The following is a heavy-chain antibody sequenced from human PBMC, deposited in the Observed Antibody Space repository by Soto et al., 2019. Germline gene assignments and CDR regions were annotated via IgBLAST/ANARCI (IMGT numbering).Heavy chain of an antibody. Sequence: GGSLRLSCAASGFTFSSYAMSWVRQAPGKGLEWVSAISGSGGSTYYADSVKGRFTISRDNSKNTLYLQMNSLRAEDTALYYCAKEPYCSSTSCYSSVVDPWGQGTLVTVSS. CDR2: ISGSGGST. CDR3: AKEPYCSSTSCYSSVVDP. D-gene: IGHD2-2*01. V-gene: IGHV3-23*01. CDR1: GFTFSSYA. J-gene: IGHJ5*02.